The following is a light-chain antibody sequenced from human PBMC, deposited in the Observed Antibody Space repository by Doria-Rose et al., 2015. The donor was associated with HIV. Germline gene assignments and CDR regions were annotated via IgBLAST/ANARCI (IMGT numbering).Light chain of an antibody. V-gene: IGKV4-1*01. CDR2: WAS. CDR1: QSLLYTSKNY. J-gene: IGKJ3*01. Sequence: DIQLTQSPESLGMSLGERATLNCKSNQSLLYTSKNYLAWYQQKPGQPPKLLIYWASTRLSGVPARFSGSGSGTDFTLTIGSLEAEDVAVYHCQQYYDTPSFGPGTTVDIK. CDR3: QQYYDTPS.